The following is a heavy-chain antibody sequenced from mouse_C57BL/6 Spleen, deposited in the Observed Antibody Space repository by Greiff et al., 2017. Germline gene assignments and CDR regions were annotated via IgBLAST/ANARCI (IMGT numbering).Heavy chain of an antibody. J-gene: IGHJ4*01. CDR1: GYTFTSYT. V-gene: IGHV1-4*01. Sequence: VQLQQSGAELARPGASVKMSCKASGYTFTSYTMHWVKQRPGQGLEWIGYINPSSGYTKYNQKFKDKATLTADKSSSTAYMQLSSLTSEYSAVYYCASLDLPYAMDYWGQGTSVTVSS. CDR3: ASLDLPYAMDY. CDR2: INPSSGYT.